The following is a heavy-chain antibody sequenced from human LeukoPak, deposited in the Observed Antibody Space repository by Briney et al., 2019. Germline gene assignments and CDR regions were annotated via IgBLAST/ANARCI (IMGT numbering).Heavy chain of an antibody. CDR3: ARVGNWNYLVIDYFGY. J-gene: IGHJ4*02. D-gene: IGHD1-7*01. CDR1: GYTFTGYY. CDR2: INPNSGGT. Sequence: ASVKVSCKASGYTFTGYYMHWVRQAPGQGLGWMGWINPNSGGTNYAQKFQGRVTMTRDTSISTAYMELSRLRSDDTAVYYCARVGNWNYLVIDYFGYWGQGTLVTVSS. V-gene: IGHV1-2*02.